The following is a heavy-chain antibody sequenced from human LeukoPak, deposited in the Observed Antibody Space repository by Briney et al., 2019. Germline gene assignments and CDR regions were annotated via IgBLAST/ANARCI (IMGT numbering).Heavy chain of an antibody. V-gene: IGHV3-30*18. CDR1: GFHFSTYG. J-gene: IGHJ4*02. CDR2: ISYDGSNK. CDR3: AKNREDYYDSSGYNN. Sequence: LPGGSLRLSCAASGFHFSTYGMHWVRQAPGKGLEWVAVISYDGSNKYYADSVKGRFTISRDNSKNTLYLQMNSLRAEDTAVYYCAKNREDYYDSSGYNNWGQGTLVTVSS. D-gene: IGHD3-22*01.